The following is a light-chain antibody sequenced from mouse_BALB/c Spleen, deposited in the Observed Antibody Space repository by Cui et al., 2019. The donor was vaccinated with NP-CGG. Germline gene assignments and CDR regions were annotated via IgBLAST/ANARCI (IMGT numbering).Light chain of an antibody. V-gene: IGLV1*01. J-gene: IGLJ1*01. CDR1: TGAVTTNKD. CDR2: GTN. Sequence: QAVVTQESALTTSPGETVTLTCRSSTGAVTTNKDANWVQEKPDHLFTGLIGGTNNRTPGVPARFSGSLIGDKAALTITGTQTEDEAIYFCALWYSNHWVFGGGTKLTVL. CDR3: ALWYSNHWV.